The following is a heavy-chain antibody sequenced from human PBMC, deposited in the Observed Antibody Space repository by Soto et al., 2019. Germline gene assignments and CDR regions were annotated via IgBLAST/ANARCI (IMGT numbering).Heavy chain of an antibody. CDR2: VNPSGGTT. V-gene: IGHV1-46*01. D-gene: IGHD6-19*01. CDR3: AREDQWLPDY. J-gene: IGHJ4*02. CDR1: GYIFTTSA. Sequence: QVQLVQSEAELKQPGASVKISGKASGYIFTTSAIHWVRQAPGQGLEWMGIVNPSGGTTTYAQKFQGRVTMTRDTYTTTVYMELSSLGFDDTAVYYCAREDQWLPDYWGQGTLVSVSS.